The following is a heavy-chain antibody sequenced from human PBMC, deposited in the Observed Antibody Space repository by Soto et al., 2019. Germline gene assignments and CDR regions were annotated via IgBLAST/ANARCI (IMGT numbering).Heavy chain of an antibody. D-gene: IGHD5-18*01. Sequence: GGSLRLSCAASGFTFSSYWMSWVRQAPGKGLEWVANIKQDGSEKYYVDSVKGRFTISRDNAKNSLYLQMNSLRAEDTAVYYCARVQLWRFRYMDVWGKGTTVTVSS. J-gene: IGHJ6*03. CDR1: GFTFSSYW. CDR3: ARVQLWRFRYMDV. CDR2: IKQDGSEK. V-gene: IGHV3-7*04.